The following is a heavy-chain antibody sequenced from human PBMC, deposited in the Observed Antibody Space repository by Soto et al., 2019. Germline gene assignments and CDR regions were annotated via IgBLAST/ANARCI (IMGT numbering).Heavy chain of an antibody. J-gene: IGHJ6*02. CDR2: IIPIFGTA. D-gene: IGHD3-3*01. Sequence: QVQLVQSGAEVKKPGSSVKVSCKASGGTFSSYAISWVRQAPGQGLEWLGNIIPIFGTANYAQKFQGRVTITADESTSTAYMELSSLRSEDTAVYYCARTERNYDFWSGYPNYYYYGMDVWGQGTTVTVSS. CDR1: GGTFSSYA. V-gene: IGHV1-69*18. CDR3: ARTERNYDFWSGYPNYYYYGMDV.